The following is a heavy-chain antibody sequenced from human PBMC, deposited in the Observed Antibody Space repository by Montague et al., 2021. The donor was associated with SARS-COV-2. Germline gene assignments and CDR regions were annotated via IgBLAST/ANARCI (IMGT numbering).Heavy chain of an antibody. J-gene: IGHJ4*02. CDR1: GGSISSGGYY. CDR2: LYYSGST. D-gene: IGHD6-13*01. V-gene: IGHV4-61*08. Sequence: SETLSLTCTVSGGSISSGGYYWSWMCPPQGKGLEWIGFLYYSGSTNYNPYLKSRVTISLDTSKNQFSLKLTSVTAAAAAVYYCARVSLSAAATRSDYWGQGTLVTVSS. CDR3: ARVSLSAAATRSDY.